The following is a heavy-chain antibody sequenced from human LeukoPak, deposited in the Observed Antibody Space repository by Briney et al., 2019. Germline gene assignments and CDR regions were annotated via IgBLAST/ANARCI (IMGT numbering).Heavy chain of an antibody. V-gene: IGHV4-59*01. J-gene: IGHJ6*02. CDR3: ARENIVVVPTLKIYYYYGMDV. CDR2: IYYSGST. Sequence: SETLSLTCTVSGGSISSYYWSWIRQPPGKGLEWIGYIYYSGSTNYNPSLKSRVTISVDTSKNQFSLKLSSVTAADTAVYYCARENIVVVPTLKIYYYYGMDVWGQGTTVTVSS. D-gene: IGHD2-2*01. CDR1: GGSISSYY.